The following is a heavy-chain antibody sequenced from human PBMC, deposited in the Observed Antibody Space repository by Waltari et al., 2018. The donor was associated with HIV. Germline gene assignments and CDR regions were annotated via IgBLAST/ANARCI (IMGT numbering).Heavy chain of an antibody. CDR1: GFTFGDYA. J-gene: IGHJ6*04. Sequence: EVQLVESGGGLVKPGRSLRLSCTASGFTFGDYAMSWFRQAPGKGLEWGGFIRRKAECRPTDCATYVKGRFTVSKDDTKSIAYLQMNSLKAEDAAVYYCTRDGPYSSSTNYYYYYGRDVWGEGTTVTVSS. CDR3: TRDGPYSSSTNYYYYYGRDV. D-gene: IGHD6-6*01. V-gene: IGHV3-49*05. CDR2: IRRKAECRPT.